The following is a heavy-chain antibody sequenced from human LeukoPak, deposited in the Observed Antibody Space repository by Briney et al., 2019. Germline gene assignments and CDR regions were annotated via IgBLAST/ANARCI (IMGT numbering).Heavy chain of an antibody. CDR3: ARASGYGDYFALYYYYYYMDV. V-gene: IGHV4-38-2*02. CDR1: GYSISSGYY. CDR2: IYHSGST. Sequence: SETLSLTCTVSGYSISSGYYWGWIRQPPGKGLEWIGSIYHSGSTYYNPSLKSRVTISVDTSKNQFSLKLSSVTAADTAVYYCARASGYGDYFALYYYYYYMDVWGKGTTVTVSS. J-gene: IGHJ6*03. D-gene: IGHD4-17*01.